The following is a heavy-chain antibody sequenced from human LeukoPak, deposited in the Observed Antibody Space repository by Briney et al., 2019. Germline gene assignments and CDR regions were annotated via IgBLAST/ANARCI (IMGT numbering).Heavy chain of an antibody. Sequence: GGSLRLSCAASGFTFSSYSMNWVRQAPGKGLEWVSSISSSSYIYYADSVKGRFTISRDNAKNSLYLQMNSLRAEDTAVYYCARGGDPTTHIDHWGQGTLVTVSS. J-gene: IGHJ4*02. D-gene: IGHD1-7*01. CDR2: ISSSSYI. CDR3: ARGGDPTTHIDH. V-gene: IGHV3-21*01. CDR1: GFTFSSYS.